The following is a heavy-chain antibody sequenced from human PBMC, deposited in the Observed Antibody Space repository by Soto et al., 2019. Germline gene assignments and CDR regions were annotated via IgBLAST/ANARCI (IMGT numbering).Heavy chain of an antibody. D-gene: IGHD4-4*01. CDR2: ISYDGSNK. CDR3: AKDLTRTVTTGVGRPNYYYYYMDV. CDR1: GFTFSSYG. V-gene: IGHV3-30*18. J-gene: IGHJ6*03. Sequence: VGSLRLSCAASGFTFSSYGMHWVRQAPGKGLEWVAVISYDGSNKYYADSVKGRFTISRDNSKNTLYLQMNSLRAEDTAVYYCAKDLTRTVTTGVGRPNYYYYYMDVWGKGTTVTVSS.